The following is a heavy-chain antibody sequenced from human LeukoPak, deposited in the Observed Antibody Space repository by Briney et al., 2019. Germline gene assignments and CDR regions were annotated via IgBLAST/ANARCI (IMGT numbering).Heavy chain of an antibody. D-gene: IGHD2-2*02. CDR2: IYYSGST. CDR1: GGSISSGDYY. Sequence: SETLSLTCTVSGGSISSGDYYWSWIRQPPGKGLEWTGYIYYSGSTYYNPSLKSRVTISVDTSKNQFSLKLSSVTAADTAVYYCARAGYCSGTSCYTGNYYYYMDVWGKGTTVTVS. V-gene: IGHV4-30-4*08. J-gene: IGHJ6*03. CDR3: ARAGYCSGTSCYTGNYYYYMDV.